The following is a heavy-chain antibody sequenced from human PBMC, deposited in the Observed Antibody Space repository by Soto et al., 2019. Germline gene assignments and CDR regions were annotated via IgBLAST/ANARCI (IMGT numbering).Heavy chain of an antibody. D-gene: IGHD3-10*01. Sequence: EVQLLESEGGLVQPGGSLRLSCAASGFTFSSYAMSWVRQAPGKGLEWVSAISGSGGSTYYADSVKGRFTISRDNSKYTLYLQMISLRAEDTAVYYCAPEGSGSYYPPVNWFDPWGQGTLVTVSS. CDR3: APEGSGSYYPPVNWFDP. J-gene: IGHJ5*02. CDR1: GFTFSSYA. V-gene: IGHV3-23*01. CDR2: ISGSGGST.